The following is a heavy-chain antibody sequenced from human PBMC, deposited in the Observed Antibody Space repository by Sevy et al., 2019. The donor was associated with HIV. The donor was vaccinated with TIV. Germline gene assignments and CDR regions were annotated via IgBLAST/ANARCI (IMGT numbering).Heavy chain of an antibody. D-gene: IGHD6-13*01. CDR3: ARTEPGIAAYGMDV. V-gene: IGHV1-8*01. Sequence: ASVKVSCKASGYTFTSYDINWVRQATGQGLEWMGWLNPNGGNTGYAQKFQGRVTMTRNTSISTAYMELSSLRSEDTAVYYCARTEPGIAAYGMDVWGQGTTVTVSS. J-gene: IGHJ6*02. CDR1: GYTFTSYD. CDR2: LNPNGGNT.